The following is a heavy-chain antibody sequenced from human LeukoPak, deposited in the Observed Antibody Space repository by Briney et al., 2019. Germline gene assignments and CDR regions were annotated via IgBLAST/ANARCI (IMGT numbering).Heavy chain of an antibody. CDR1: GFIFSSYA. Sequence: GGSLRLSCAASGFIFSSYAMHWVRQAPVKGLEWVAVISFDGSNKYYADSVKGRFTISRDNSKNTLYLQMNSLRAEDTAVYYCAALDHGHDYWGQGTLVTVSS. J-gene: IGHJ4*02. CDR3: AALDHGHDY. V-gene: IGHV3-30*04. CDR2: ISFDGSNK.